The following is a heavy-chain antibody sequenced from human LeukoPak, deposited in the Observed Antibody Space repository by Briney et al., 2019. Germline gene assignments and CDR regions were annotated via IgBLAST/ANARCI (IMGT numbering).Heavy chain of an antibody. Sequence: GGSLRLSCAASGFSFNGERWVWVRLAPGKGLEWVATIRYDGGQTMYLDSVRGRLTISRDNARSSLYLQMSSLRVEDTAVYYCARYNDIAVGDSFDVWGQGTKVTVS. V-gene: IGHV3-7*01. D-gene: IGHD2-15*01. CDR3: ARYNDIAVGDSFDV. CDR1: GFSFNGER. J-gene: IGHJ3*01. CDR2: IRYDGGQT.